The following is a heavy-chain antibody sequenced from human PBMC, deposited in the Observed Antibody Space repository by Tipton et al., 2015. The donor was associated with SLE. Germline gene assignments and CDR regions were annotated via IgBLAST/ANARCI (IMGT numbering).Heavy chain of an antibody. CDR3: ARVRVDTAMGVFDF. J-gene: IGHJ4*02. V-gene: IGHV1-18*01. CDR1: GYTFTTYG. Sequence: QVQLVQSGAEVKKPGASVKVSCKASGYTFTTYGISWVRQAPGQGLEWMGWISTYNGNTNYAQKLQGRVTMTSDTSTSTAYMELRSLGSDDTAIYYCARVRVDTAMGVFDFWGQGTLVTVSS. D-gene: IGHD5-18*01. CDR2: ISTYNGNT.